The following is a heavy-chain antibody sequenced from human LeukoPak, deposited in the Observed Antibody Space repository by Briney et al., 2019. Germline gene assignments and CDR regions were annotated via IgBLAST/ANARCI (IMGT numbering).Heavy chain of an antibody. CDR1: DGSISSRNYY. J-gene: IGHJ4*02. CDR3: ARGHRGVFTDPINY. CDR2: IDYNGDT. D-gene: IGHD5-12*01. Sequence: PSETLSLSCTVSDGSISSRNYYWGWIRQPPGKGLEWIGSIDYNGDTYYNPSLASRVTMSEDTSKNQFLLKLNSVTAEDTAVYYCARGHRGVFTDPINYWAQGTLVTVSS. V-gene: IGHV4-39*01.